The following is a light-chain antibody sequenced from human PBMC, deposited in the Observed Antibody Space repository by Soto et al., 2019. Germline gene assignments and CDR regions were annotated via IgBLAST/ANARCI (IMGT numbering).Light chain of an antibody. CDR2: GAS. CDR3: QQRQYWPPIT. J-gene: IGKJ5*01. CDR1: QSVSSSY. Sequence: IVLTQSPGTLSLSPWERATLSCRASQSVSSSYLAWYQQKPGQAPRLLIYGASSRATGIPDRFSGSGSGTDFTLTISSLEPEDCAIYYCQQRQYWPPITFGQGTRLEIK. V-gene: IGKV3D-20*02.